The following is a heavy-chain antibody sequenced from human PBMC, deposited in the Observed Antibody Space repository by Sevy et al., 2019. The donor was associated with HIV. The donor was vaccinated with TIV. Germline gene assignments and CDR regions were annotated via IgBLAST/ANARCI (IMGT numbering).Heavy chain of an antibody. CDR2: ISGSGGST. V-gene: IGHV3-23*01. CDR3: AKEFNYYDSSGYYNKTFSPISHYYYYYGMDV. J-gene: IGHJ6*02. Sequence: GGSLRLSCAASGFTFSSYAMSWVRQAPGKGLEWVSAISGSGGSTYYADSVKGRFTISRDNSKNTLYLQMNSLRAEETAVYYCAKEFNYYDSSGYYNKTFSPISHYYYYYGMDVWGQGTTVTVSS. CDR1: GFTFSSYA. D-gene: IGHD3-22*01.